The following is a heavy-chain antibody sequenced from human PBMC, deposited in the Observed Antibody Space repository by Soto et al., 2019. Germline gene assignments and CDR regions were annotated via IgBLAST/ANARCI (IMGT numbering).Heavy chain of an antibody. Sequence: SETLSLTCTVTGGSINTYYWSWIRQSAGKGLEWIGRVYTTGSTNYNPSLKSRVTISVDTSRNQFSLSLRSVTAADTAVYFCARDFNFIFDEFADMRLNFDPWGQGTLVTGS. CDR1: GGSINTYY. CDR2: VYTTGST. D-gene: IGHD3-3*02. CDR3: ARDFNFIFDEFADMRLNFDP. V-gene: IGHV4-4*07. J-gene: IGHJ5*02.